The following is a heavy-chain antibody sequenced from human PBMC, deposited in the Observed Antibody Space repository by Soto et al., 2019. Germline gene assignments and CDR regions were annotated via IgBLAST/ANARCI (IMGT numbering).Heavy chain of an antibody. V-gene: IGHV4-34*01. CDR2: INHSGST. Sequence: SETLSLTCAVYGGSFSGYYWSWIRQPPGKGLEWIGEINHSGSTNYNPSLKSRVTISVDTSKNQISLKLSSVTAADTAVYYCERRRDFWSGYYGLWWFDPWGQGTLVTV. J-gene: IGHJ5*02. D-gene: IGHD3-3*01. CDR3: ERRRDFWSGYYGLWWFDP. CDR1: GGSFSGYY.